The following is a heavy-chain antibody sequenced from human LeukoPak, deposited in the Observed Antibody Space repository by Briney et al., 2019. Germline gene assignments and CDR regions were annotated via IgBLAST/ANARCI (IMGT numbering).Heavy chain of an antibody. J-gene: IGHJ4*02. D-gene: IGHD1-1*01. CDR3: ARAEGGGIAFLIDY. V-gene: IGHV3-30-3*01. Sequence: GGSLRLSCAASGFTFSLYAMHWVRQTPGKGLEWMAVVSYDGNNNYHADSVKGRFTISRDNSKNTLYLQMNSLRADDTAVYYCARAEGGGIAFLIDYWGQGTLVTVSS. CDR2: VSYDGNNN. CDR1: GFTFSLYA.